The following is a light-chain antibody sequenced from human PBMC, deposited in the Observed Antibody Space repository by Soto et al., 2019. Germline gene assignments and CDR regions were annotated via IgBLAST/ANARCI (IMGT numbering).Light chain of an antibody. CDR1: QRISND. V-gene: IGKV3-15*01. J-gene: IGKJ1*01. CDR3: QQYNNWPPWT. Sequence: EVLMTQSPATLSVSPGERVILSCRASQRISNDLAWYQQKAGQAPRLLIYDASTRATGIPARFSGSGSGTEFTLTLSSLQSEDFAVYFCQQYNNWPPWTFGQGTKVDIK. CDR2: DAS.